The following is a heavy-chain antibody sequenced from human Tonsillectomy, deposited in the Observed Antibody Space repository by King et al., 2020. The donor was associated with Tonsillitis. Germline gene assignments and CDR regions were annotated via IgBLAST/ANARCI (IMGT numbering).Heavy chain of an antibody. CDR3: ASASEHCSSTSCYRLFDY. J-gene: IGHJ4*02. CDR1: GGSISSGGYY. D-gene: IGHD2-2*01. V-gene: IGHV4-31*03. CDR2: IYYSGST. Sequence: VQLQESGPGLVKPSQTLSLTCTVSGGSISSGGYYLSWIRQHPGKGREWSGYIYYSGSTYYKPFLKSRVTISVDTAKNQFSLKLSSVTAADTAVYYCASASEHCSSTSCYRLFDYWGQGTLVTVSS.